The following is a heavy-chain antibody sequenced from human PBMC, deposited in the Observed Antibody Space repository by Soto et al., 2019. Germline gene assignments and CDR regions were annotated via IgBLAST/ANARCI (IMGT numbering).Heavy chain of an antibody. Sequence: QVQLQESGPGLVKPSQTLSLTCTFSGGSISSGGYYWSWIRHHQGKGLEWIGYIYYSGSTYYNPSLKSRVTISVDTSKNQFSLKLSSVTAADTAVYYCARAYGSGYMDVWGQGTTVTVSS. V-gene: IGHV4-31*03. CDR2: IYYSGST. J-gene: IGHJ6*02. CDR3: ARAYGSGYMDV. D-gene: IGHD3-10*01. CDR1: GGSISSGGYY.